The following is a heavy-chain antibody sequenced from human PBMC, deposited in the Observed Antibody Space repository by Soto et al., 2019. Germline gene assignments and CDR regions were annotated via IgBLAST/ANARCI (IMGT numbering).Heavy chain of an antibody. CDR2: IYYRGNA. D-gene: IGHD5-12*01. J-gene: IGHJ4*02. CDR3: ARLEGLATISYYFDF. CDR1: DDSINSDKYY. Sequence: PSETLSLTCSVSDDSINSDKYYRGWIRQPPGKGLEWIGSIYYRGNAYYNPSLQTRVTISLDKSKSQFSLKLNSVTAADSAVYSCARLEGLATISYYFDFWGPGALVTVSS. V-gene: IGHV4-39*01.